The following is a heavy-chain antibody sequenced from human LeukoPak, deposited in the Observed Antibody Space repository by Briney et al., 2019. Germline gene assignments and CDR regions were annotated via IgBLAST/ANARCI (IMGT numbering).Heavy chain of an antibody. Sequence: SETLPLTCTVSGSSISSSSYYWGWIRQPPGKGLEWIGSISYSGSTYYNASLKSRVTMSVDTSKNQFSLKLSSVTAADTAVYYCARAVVGATGGYYYYYMDVWGKGTTVTVSS. J-gene: IGHJ6*03. CDR1: GSSISSSSYY. CDR3: ARAVVGATGGYYYYYMDV. D-gene: IGHD1-26*01. CDR2: ISYSGST. V-gene: IGHV4-39*07.